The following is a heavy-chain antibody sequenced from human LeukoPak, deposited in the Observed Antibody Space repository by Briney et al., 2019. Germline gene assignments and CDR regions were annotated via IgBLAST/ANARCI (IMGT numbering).Heavy chain of an antibody. CDR2: INPSGGST. D-gene: IGHD2-21*02. CDR3: ARDSPPAYCGGDCYSNYFDY. V-gene: IGHV1-46*01. Sequence: ASMKVSCKASGYTFTSYYMHWVRQAPGQGLEWMGIINPSGGSTSYAQKFQGRVTMTRDMSTSTVYMELSSLRSEDTAVYYCARDSPPAYCGGDCYSNYFDYWGQGTLVTVSS. J-gene: IGHJ4*02. CDR1: GYTFTSYY.